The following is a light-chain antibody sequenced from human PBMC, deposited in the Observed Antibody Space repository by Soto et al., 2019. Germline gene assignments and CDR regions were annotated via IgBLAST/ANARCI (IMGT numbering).Light chain of an antibody. V-gene: IGLV2-11*01. J-gene: IGLJ1*01. CDR3: FSYAGTSSSYV. CDR1: SSDVGAHNY. Sequence: QSVLAQPRSVSGSPGQSVTISCTGTSSDVGAHNYVSWYQQHPGKAPKLIIYDVTKWPSGVPDRFSGSKSGNTASLTISGLQADDEADYYCFSYAGTSSSYVFGTRTKVTVL. CDR2: DVT.